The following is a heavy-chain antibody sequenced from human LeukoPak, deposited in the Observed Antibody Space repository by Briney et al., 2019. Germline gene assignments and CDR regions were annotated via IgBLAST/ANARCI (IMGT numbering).Heavy chain of an antibody. J-gene: IGHJ4*02. D-gene: IGHD4-17*01. CDR1: GFTFSSYA. Sequence: GGSLRLSCAASGFTFSSYAMSWVRQAPGKGLEWVSAISGSGGSTYYADSVKGRFTISRDNSKNTLYLQMNSLRAEDTAVYYCAKWGLAMTTVTTRGNYWGQGTLVTVSS. CDR3: AKWGLAMTTVTTRGNY. V-gene: IGHV3-23*01. CDR2: ISGSGGST.